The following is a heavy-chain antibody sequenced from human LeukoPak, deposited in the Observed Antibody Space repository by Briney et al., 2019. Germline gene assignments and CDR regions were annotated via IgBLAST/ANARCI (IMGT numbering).Heavy chain of an antibody. CDR1: GFTFSSYA. D-gene: IGHD6-13*01. Sequence: GGSLRLSCAASGFTFSSYAMSWVRQAPGKGLEWVSTITAGGGSTYYADSVKGRFTISRDNSENTLYLQVNSLRAEDTAVYYCAKRLIGSSTWHTFDYWGQGTLVTVSS. CDR2: ITAGGGST. CDR3: AKRLIGSSTWHTFDY. J-gene: IGHJ4*02. V-gene: IGHV3-23*01.